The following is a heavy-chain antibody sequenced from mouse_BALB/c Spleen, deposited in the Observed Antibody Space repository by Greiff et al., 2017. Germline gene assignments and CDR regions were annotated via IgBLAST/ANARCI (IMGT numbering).Heavy chain of an antibody. J-gene: IGHJ2*01. CDR3: ARDSLYYGYYFDY. Sequence: VQLKESGGGLVQPGGSLKLSCAASGFTFSSYGMSWVRQTPDKRLELVATINSNGGSTYYPDSVKGRFTISRDNAKNTLYLQMSSLKSEDTAMYYCARDSLYYGYYFDYWGQGTTLTVSS. CDR2: INSNGGST. V-gene: IGHV5-6-3*01. D-gene: IGHD1-1*01. CDR1: GFTFSSYG.